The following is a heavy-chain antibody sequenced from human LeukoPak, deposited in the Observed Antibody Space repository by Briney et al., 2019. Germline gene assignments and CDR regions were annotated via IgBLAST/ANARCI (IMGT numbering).Heavy chain of an antibody. D-gene: IGHD3-3*01. Sequence: ASVKVSCKASGYSFTDYYMHWVRQAPGQGLEWMGWINPDSGGTNYAQKFQGRVTMTRDTSISTAYMELSSLRSDDTAVYYCARLSQFGVLRFSYYMDVWGKGTTVTVSS. CDR1: GYSFTDYY. CDR3: ARLSQFGVLRFSYYMDV. V-gene: IGHV1-2*02. CDR2: INPDSGGT. J-gene: IGHJ6*03.